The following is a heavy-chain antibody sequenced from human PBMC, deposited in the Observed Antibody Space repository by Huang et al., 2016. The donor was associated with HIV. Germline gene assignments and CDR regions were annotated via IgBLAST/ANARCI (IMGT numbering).Heavy chain of an antibody. CDR3: ARMFKYDSGGYWGNDAFDI. V-gene: IGHV4-34*02. D-gene: IGHD3-22*01. Sequence: QVQLQQWGAELLKPSETLSLTCAVSGWSFSGHYLTWIRQPPGRGVEGIGEISVSGSTTYNPSRKSRVTISGDTSQSQFSLKLNSVTTAETAIYYCARMFKYDSGGYWGNDAFDIWGQGTMVTVSS. CDR1: GWSFSGHY. CDR2: ISVSGST. J-gene: IGHJ3*02.